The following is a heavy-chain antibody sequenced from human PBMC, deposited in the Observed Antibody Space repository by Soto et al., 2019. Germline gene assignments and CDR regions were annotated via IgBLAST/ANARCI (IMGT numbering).Heavy chain of an antibody. V-gene: IGHV4-30-2*01. CDR1: GGSISSGGYS. D-gene: IGHD3-16*02. Sequence: PSETLSLTCAVSGGSISSGGYSWSWIRQPPGKGLEWIGYIYHSGSTYYNPSLKSRVTISVDRSKNQFSLKLSSVTAADTAVYYCARGVHLGELSLSPHWGYYYMDVWGKGTTVTV. J-gene: IGHJ6*03. CDR3: ARGVHLGELSLSPHWGYYYMDV. CDR2: IYHSGST.